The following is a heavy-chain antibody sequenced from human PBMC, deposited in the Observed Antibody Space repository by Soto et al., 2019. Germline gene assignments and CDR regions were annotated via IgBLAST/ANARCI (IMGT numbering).Heavy chain of an antibody. V-gene: IGHV3-48*01. CDR3: ARGKIWGSYRSSSVY. CDR1: GFIFSSYN. Sequence: GGSLRLSCAASGFIFSSYNMNWVRQAPGKGLEWVSYIGRSGSTMYYAASVKGRFTISRDNAGNSLYLQMSSLRAEDTAVYYCARGKIWGSYRSSSVYWGQGTLVTVSS. CDR2: IGRSGSTM. D-gene: IGHD3-16*02. J-gene: IGHJ4*02.